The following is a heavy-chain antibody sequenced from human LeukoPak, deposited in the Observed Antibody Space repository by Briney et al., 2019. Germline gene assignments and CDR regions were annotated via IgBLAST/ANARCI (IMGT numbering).Heavy chain of an antibody. CDR3: ARDKNYCYDSNGMDV. J-gene: IGHJ6*02. D-gene: IGHD3-22*01. CDR2: INNDGSRT. CDR1: GFTFSTYW. Sequence: QSGGSLRLSCASSGFTFSTYWMRWVRQGPGKGLVWVSRINNDGSRTTYAASVKGRFTISRDNAKNTVYLQMNSLRAEDTAVYYCARDKNYCYDSNGMDVWGQGTTVTVTS. V-gene: IGHV3-74*01.